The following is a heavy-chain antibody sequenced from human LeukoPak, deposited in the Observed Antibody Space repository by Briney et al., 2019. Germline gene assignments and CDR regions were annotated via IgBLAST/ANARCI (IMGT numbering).Heavy chain of an antibody. V-gene: IGHV4-34*01. D-gene: IGHD1-26*01. CDR1: GDSFSGYS. CDR3: ARKWVHNTLDI. Sequence: PSETLSLTCAVYGDSFSGYSWSWIRQSPPKGRESFGEVDDRGNIFYNTSLKSRVTLSADPATNTFSLKVMSVTAADTAVYYCARKWVHNTLDIWGQGTTVTVSS. J-gene: IGHJ3*02. CDR2: VDDRGNI.